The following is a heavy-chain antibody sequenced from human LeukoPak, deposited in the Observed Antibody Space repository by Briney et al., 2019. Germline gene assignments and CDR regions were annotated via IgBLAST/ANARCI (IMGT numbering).Heavy chain of an antibody. CDR1: GYTFTSYG. CDR3: ARDLSSSGWCDY. CDR2: ISAYNGNT. J-gene: IGHJ4*02. Sequence: ASVKVPCKASGYTFTSYGISWVRQAPGQGLEWMGWISAYNGNTNYAQKLPGRVTMTTDTSTSTAYMELRSLRSDDTAVYYCARDLSSSGWCDYWGQGTLVTVSS. D-gene: IGHD6-19*01. V-gene: IGHV1-18*01.